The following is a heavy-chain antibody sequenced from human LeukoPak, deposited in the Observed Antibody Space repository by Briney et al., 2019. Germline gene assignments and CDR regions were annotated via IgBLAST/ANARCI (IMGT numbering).Heavy chain of an antibody. Sequence: SETLSLTCTVSGGSISSYYWSWIRQPPGKGLEWIGYIYYSGSTNYNPSLKSRVTMSVDTSKNQFSLKLSSVTAADTAVYYCARSYDFWSGYPAFDIWGQGTMVTVSS. D-gene: IGHD3-3*01. J-gene: IGHJ3*02. CDR3: ARSYDFWSGYPAFDI. CDR2: IYYSGST. CDR1: GGSISSYY. V-gene: IGHV4-59*12.